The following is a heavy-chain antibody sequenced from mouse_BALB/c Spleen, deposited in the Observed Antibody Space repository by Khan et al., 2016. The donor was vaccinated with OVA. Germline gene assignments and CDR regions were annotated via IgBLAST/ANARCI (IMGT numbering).Heavy chain of an antibody. Sequence: VQLKESGPELVKPGASVKVSCKASGYSFTDYNMFWVKQSHGKSLEWIGYIDPYNGGTSYNQKFKGKATLTVDKYSSTAFMQDSSLTFEDSAVRYWARTEYYDSSYYVDYWGQGTTLTVSS. D-gene: IGHD1-1*01. CDR3: ARTEYYDSSYYVDY. CDR1: GYSFTDYN. J-gene: IGHJ2*01. V-gene: IGHV1S135*01. CDR2: IDPYNGGT.